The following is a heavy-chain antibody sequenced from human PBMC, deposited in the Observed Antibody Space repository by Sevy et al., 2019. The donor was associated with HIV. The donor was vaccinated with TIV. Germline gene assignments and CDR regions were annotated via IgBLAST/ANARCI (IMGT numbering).Heavy chain of an antibody. V-gene: IGHV4-59*01. J-gene: IGHJ6*03. D-gene: IGHD4-17*01. CDR3: ARGMATVTTTSHYYYYYMDV. CDR1: GGSISSYY. Sequence: SETLSLTCTVSGGSISSYYWSWIRQPPGKGLEWIGYIYYSGSTNYNPSLKSRVTISVDTSKNQFSLKLSSVTAADTAVYYCARGMATVTTTSHYYYYYMDVWGKWTTVTVSS. CDR2: IYYSGST.